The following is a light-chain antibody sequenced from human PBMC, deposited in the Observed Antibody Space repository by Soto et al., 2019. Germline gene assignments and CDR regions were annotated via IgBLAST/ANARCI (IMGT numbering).Light chain of an antibody. Sequence: EIVLTQSPGTLSLSPGERATLSCRTIQSVSNNYLAWYQQKPGQAPRLLIYGASSRATGIPDRFSGSGSGTDFTLSISRLEPEDFAVYYCQQYNNWPAITFGQGTRLEN. J-gene: IGKJ5*01. CDR1: QSVSNNY. V-gene: IGKV3-20*01. CDR3: QQYNNWPAIT. CDR2: GAS.